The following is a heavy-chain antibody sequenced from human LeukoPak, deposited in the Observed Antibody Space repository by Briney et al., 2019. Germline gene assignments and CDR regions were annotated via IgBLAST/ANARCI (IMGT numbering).Heavy chain of an antibody. CDR3: AKRGVVIRVILVGFHKEAYYFDS. J-gene: IGHJ4*02. CDR1: GFTFSGYA. CDR2: VSYDGSNK. V-gene: IGHV3-30*04. Sequence: PGTSLRLSCAASGFTFSGYAIHWVRQAPGKGLEWVAVVSYDGSNKYYADSVKGRFTVSRDNSKNTLHLQMNSLRAEDTAVYFCAKRGVVIRVILVGFHKEAYYFDSWGQGALVTVSS. D-gene: IGHD3-22*01.